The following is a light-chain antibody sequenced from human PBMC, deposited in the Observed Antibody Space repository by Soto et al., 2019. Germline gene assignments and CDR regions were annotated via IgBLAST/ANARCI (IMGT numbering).Light chain of an antibody. CDR1: SSDVGGYNY. CDR2: EVS. Sequence: QSVLTQPASVSGSPGQSITISCTGTSSDVGGYNYVSWYQLHPGKAPKLMVYEVSNRPSGVSNRFSGSKSGNTASLTISGLQAEDEADYYCSSYTSSTDYVFGNGTKVT. V-gene: IGLV2-14*01. CDR3: SSYTSSTDYV. J-gene: IGLJ1*01.